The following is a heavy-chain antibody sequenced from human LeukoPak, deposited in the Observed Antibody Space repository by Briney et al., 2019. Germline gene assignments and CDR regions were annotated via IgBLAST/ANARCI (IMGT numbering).Heavy chain of an antibody. V-gene: IGHV3-30*02. J-gene: IGHJ4*02. CDR1: GFTFSSYG. D-gene: IGHD6-19*01. Sequence: GGSLRLSCAASGFTFSSYGMHWVRQAPGKGLEWVAFIRYDGSNKYYADSVKGRFTISRDNSKNTLYLQMNSLRAEDTAVYYCARESAVSGSSPYFDYWGQGTLVTVSS. CDR3: ARESAVSGSSPYFDY. CDR2: IRYDGSNK.